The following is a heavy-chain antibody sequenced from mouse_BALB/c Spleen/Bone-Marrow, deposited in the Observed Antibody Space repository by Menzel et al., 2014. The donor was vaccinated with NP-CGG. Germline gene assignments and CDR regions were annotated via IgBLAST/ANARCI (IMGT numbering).Heavy chain of an antibody. CDR1: GYTFTSYY. V-gene: IGHV1S81*02. Sequence: VQLQRSGAELVKPGASVKLSCKASGYTFTSYYMYWVRQRPGQGLEWIGEINPINGGTNFSKRFKSRATLTVDKSSSTAFMQLSTLTSEDSAVYYCTRSNYGYWYFDVWGAGTTVTVSS. CDR2: INPINGGT. J-gene: IGHJ1*01. D-gene: IGHD1-1*01. CDR3: TRSNYGYWYFDV.